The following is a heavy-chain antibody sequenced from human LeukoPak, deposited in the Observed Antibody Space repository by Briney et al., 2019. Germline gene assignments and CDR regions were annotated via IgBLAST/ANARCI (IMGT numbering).Heavy chain of an antibody. CDR2: INNI. Sequence: GGSLRLSCAASGFIFSNSAMNWVRQAPGKGLEWVSSINNIYYAGSVKGRFTISRDNAKNSLYLRLNSLRVEDTAVYYCARDPTHYLRYGYFDYWGQGTLVTVSS. D-gene: IGHD3-9*01. CDR3: ARDPTHYLRYGYFDY. CDR1: GFIFSNSA. V-gene: IGHV3-21*01. J-gene: IGHJ4*02.